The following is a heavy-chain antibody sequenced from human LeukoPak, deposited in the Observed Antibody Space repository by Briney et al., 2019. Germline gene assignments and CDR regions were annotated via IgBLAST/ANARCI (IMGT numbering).Heavy chain of an antibody. Sequence: ASVKVSCKASGYTFSSYGISWVRHAPGQGLEWMGWISTYNGNTSYAQKLQGRVTMTTDTSTSTAYMELSSLRSDDTAVYYCGRGSRGLAVAGLDYWGQGTLVTVSS. CDR1: GYTFSSYG. CDR2: ISTYNGNT. D-gene: IGHD6-19*01. J-gene: IGHJ4*02. V-gene: IGHV1-18*01. CDR3: GRGSRGLAVAGLDY.